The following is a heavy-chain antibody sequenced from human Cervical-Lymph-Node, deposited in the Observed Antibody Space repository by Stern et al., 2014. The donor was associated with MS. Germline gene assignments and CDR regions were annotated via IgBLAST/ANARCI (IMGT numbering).Heavy chain of an antibody. Sequence: VQLEESGGGVVQPGRSLRLSCAASGFSFSRYAMHWVRQAPGKGLEWVARMWEGGSNPYDGVSVVGRVTISRDNFKNRIYLQMNSLRAEDTAVYYCASAYSSSHYYFDYWGQGTLVTVSS. CDR2: MWEGGSNP. CDR1: GFSFSRYA. J-gene: IGHJ4*02. V-gene: IGHV3-33*01. D-gene: IGHD6-13*01. CDR3: ASAYSSSHYYFDY.